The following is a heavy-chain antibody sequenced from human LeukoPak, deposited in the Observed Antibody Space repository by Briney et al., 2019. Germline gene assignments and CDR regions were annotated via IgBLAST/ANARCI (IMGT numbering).Heavy chain of an antibody. CDR1: GFTFSSYW. Sequence: GGSLRLSCAASGFTFSSYWMHWVRQAPGKGLVWFSRINSDGSSTSYAYSVKGRFTISRANAKNTLYLQMNSLRAEDTAVYYCARASSGWSPFDYWGQGTLVTVSS. V-gene: IGHV3-74*01. J-gene: IGHJ4*02. CDR3: ARASSGWSPFDY. CDR2: INSDGSST. D-gene: IGHD6-19*01.